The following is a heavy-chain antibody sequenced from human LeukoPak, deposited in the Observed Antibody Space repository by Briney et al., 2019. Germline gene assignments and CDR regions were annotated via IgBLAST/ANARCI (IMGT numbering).Heavy chain of an antibody. CDR3: ARPQLYNSGTSYTGY. CDR2: INQDGSEK. CDR1: GFTFSSFW. V-gene: IGHV3-7*01. J-gene: IGHJ4*02. D-gene: IGHD3-10*01. Sequence: GGSLRLSCAASGFTFSSFWMSWVRQAPGKGLECLANINQDGSEKYYVDSVKGRFTISRDNAKNSLYLQMNSLRAEDTAVYYCARPQLYNSGTSYTGYGGQGALVTVSS.